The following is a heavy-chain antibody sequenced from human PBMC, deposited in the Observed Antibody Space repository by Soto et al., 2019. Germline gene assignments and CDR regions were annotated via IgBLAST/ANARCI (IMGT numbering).Heavy chain of an antibody. CDR1: GYTFYSYG. V-gene: IGHV1-18*01. CDR3: ARDPAATPGWFDP. D-gene: IGHD2-2*01. CDR2: VSGSSGNT. J-gene: IGHJ5*02. Sequence: QVRLVQSGAEVKKPGASVKVSCKTSGYTFYSYGISWLRQAPGQGLEWVGWVSGSSGNTNYARKFQGRVTMTKDTSTSTAYMELTSLSSDDTAVYYCARDPAATPGWFDPWGQGTLVTVSS.